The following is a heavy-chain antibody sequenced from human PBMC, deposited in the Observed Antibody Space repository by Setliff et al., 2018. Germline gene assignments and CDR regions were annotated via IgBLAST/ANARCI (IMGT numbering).Heavy chain of an antibody. V-gene: IGHV3-7*01. CDR1: GFTFSRYW. Sequence: SGGSLRLSCAASGFTFSRYWMSWVRQAPGKGLEWVANIKQDGSEKYYVDSVKGRFTMSRDNAKNSLYLQMNSLRDEDTAVYYCARDHVYGSQYYYYYYGMDVWGQGTTVTVSS. CDR3: ARDHVYGSQYYYYYYGMDV. D-gene: IGHD3-10*01. J-gene: IGHJ6*02. CDR2: IKQDGSEK.